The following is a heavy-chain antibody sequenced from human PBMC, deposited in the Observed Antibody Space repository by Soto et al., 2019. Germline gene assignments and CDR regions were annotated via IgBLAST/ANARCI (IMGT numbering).Heavy chain of an antibody. CDR1: GFTFSSYS. CDR3: AREGIAAAGPLDY. J-gene: IGHJ4*02. Sequence: EVQLVESGGGLVKPGGSLRLSCAASGFTFSSYSMNWVRQAPGKGREWVSSISSSSSYIYYEDSVKGRFTISRDNAKNSLYLQMNSLRAEDTAVYYCAREGIAAAGPLDYWGQGTLVTVAS. V-gene: IGHV3-21*01. D-gene: IGHD6-13*01. CDR2: ISSSSSYI.